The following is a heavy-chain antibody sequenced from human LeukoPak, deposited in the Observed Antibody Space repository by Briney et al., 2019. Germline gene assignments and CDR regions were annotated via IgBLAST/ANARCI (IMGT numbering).Heavy chain of an antibody. CDR2: IRFDGTVA. Sequence: GGSLRLSCGAFGFTFSSYSMNWVRQAPGKGLEWVAFIRFDGTVAEYADSVKGRFAISRDNSQNTLFLQMSSLRPDDTAVYYCAKDKSYSELYHFDFWGQGTLVTVSS. D-gene: IGHD3-3*01. V-gene: IGHV3-30*02. J-gene: IGHJ4*02. CDR3: AKDKSYSELYHFDF. CDR1: GFTFSSYS.